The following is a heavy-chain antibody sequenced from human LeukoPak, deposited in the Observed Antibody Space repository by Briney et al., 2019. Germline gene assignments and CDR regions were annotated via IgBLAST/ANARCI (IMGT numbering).Heavy chain of an antibody. D-gene: IGHD2-8*01. V-gene: IGHV3-30*18. Sequence: GGSLRLSCAAAGFTFSSYGMRWVRQAPGKGLGWVAVISYDGSNKSYADSVKGRFTISRDNSKNTLYLQMNSLRAEDTAVYYCAKDSSNARDYWGQGTLVTVSS. CDR1: GFTFSSYG. J-gene: IGHJ4*02. CDR3: AKDSSNARDY. CDR2: ISYDGSNK.